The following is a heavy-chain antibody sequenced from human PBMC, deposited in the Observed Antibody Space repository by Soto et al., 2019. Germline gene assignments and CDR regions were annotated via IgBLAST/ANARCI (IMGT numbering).Heavy chain of an antibody. CDR1: GFTFSSYG. V-gene: IGHV3-30*18. D-gene: IGHD5-12*01. Sequence: GGSLRLSCAASGFTFSSYGTHWVRQAPGKGLEWVAVISYDGSNKYYADSVKGRFTISRDNSKNTLYLQMNSLRAEDTAVYYCAKDYSGYDYYYYYGMDVWGQGTTVTVSS. J-gene: IGHJ6*02. CDR3: AKDYSGYDYYYYYGMDV. CDR2: ISYDGSNK.